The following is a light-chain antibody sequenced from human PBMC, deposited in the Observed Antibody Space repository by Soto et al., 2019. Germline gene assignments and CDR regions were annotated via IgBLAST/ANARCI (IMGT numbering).Light chain of an antibody. CDR3: QQLNSHPFS. CDR2: DAS. V-gene: IGKV1-9*01. CDR1: QGINSH. J-gene: IGKJ4*01. Sequence: DIQLTQSPSFLSASVGDRVTITCRASQGINSHLAWYQQMPGKVPNLLIYDASTLQSGVPSRFSVSGSGTEFTLKISSLQPEDFAAYYCQQLNSHPFSFGGGTKVEIK.